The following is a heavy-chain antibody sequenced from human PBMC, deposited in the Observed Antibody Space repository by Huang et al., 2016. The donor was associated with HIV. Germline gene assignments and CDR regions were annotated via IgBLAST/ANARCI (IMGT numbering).Heavy chain of an antibody. CDR1: GYTFTSNA. CDR2: MNTNTWKP. V-gene: IGHV7-4-1*02. D-gene: IGHD1-26*01. Sequence: QVQLVQSGSELKKPGASVRVSCKASGYTFTSNAINWGRQAPGPGLEWMGWMNTNTWKPTSSQCFTGRFGFSADTSVSTAYLQINNLKAEDSAIYFCARGSGSYLADAFDIWGQGTVVTVSS. CDR3: ARGSGSYLADAFDI. J-gene: IGHJ3*02.